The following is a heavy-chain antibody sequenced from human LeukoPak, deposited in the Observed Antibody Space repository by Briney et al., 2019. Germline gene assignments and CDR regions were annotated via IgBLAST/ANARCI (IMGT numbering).Heavy chain of an antibody. CDR3: AREHYFYHMDG. J-gene: IGHJ6*03. Sequence: SGGSLRLSCATSGFTFSIYAMTWVRQAPGKGLEWVSTISGSGGNTYYADSVKGRFTISRDNAENSLYLQMNSLRAEDTAVYYCAREHYFYHMDGWGEGTTVTVSS. CDR1: GFTFSIYA. CDR2: ISGSGGNT. V-gene: IGHV3-23*01.